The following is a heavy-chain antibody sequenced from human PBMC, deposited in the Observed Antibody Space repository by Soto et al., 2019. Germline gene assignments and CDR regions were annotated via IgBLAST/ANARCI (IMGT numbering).Heavy chain of an antibody. CDR1: GGSISSYY. D-gene: IGHD6-13*01. Sequence: SETLSLTCTVSGGSISSYYWSWIRQPPGKGLEWIGYIYYSGSTNYNPSLKSRVPISVDTSKTQFSLKLSSVTAADTAVYYCARELAAARYYYGMDVWGQGTTVTVSS. CDR3: ARELAAARYYYGMDV. V-gene: IGHV4-59*01. J-gene: IGHJ6*02. CDR2: IYYSGST.